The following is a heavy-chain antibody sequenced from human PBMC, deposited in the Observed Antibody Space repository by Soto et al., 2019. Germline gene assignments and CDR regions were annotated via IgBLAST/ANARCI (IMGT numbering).Heavy chain of an antibody. Sequence: EVQLVESGGGLVQPGGSLRLSCVASGFTFSTDSMNWVRQAPGKGLEWVAHITSGATRYYADSVKGRFTISRDNAKTSLYLQMDSLRNEDTAVYYCARFFGSGFDYWGQGTLVTVSS. V-gene: IGHV3-48*02. J-gene: IGHJ4*02. CDR2: ITSGATR. D-gene: IGHD6-19*01. CDR3: ARFFGSGFDY. CDR1: GFTFSTDS.